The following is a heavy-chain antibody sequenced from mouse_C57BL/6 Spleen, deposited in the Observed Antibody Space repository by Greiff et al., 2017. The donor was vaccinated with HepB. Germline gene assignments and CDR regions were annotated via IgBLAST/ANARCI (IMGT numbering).Heavy chain of an antibody. D-gene: IGHD2-4*01. Sequence: EVKLMESGGGLVKPGGSLKLSCAASGFTFSSYAMSWVRQTPEKRLEWVATISDGGSYTYYPDNVKGRFTISRDNAKNNLYLQMSHLKSEDTAMYYCARDVSYDYDSWFAYWGQGTLVTVSA. CDR2: ISDGGSYT. J-gene: IGHJ3*01. CDR3: ARDVSYDYDSWFAY. V-gene: IGHV5-4*01. CDR1: GFTFSSYA.